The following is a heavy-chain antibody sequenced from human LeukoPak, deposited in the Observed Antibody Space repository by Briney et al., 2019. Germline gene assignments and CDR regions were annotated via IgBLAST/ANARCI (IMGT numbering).Heavy chain of an antibody. CDR3: ARHRTFYYYYSLDV. Sequence: SETLSLTCTVSGDSINSFYWSWIRQSPGKGLEWIGYIYYSGSTNYNPSLKSRVTISVDTSKNQFSLKLSSVTAADTAVYYCARHRTFYYYYSLDVWGQGTTVTVSS. CDR2: IYYSGST. CDR1: GDSINSFY. V-gene: IGHV4-59*08. J-gene: IGHJ6*02.